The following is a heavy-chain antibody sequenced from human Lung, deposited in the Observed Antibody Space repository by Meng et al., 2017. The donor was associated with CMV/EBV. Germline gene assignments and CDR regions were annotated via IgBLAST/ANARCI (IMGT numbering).Heavy chain of an antibody. CDR3: ARGHTNSGSFVGYYALDF. D-gene: IGHD1-26*01. Sequence: SETLSLTCTVSSASISSYYWSWIRQPPGRGLEWIGNIHYSGSSNYNPSLKGRVTMSVATSEEQFSLRLNSVTAADTAVYYCARGHTNSGSFVGYYALDFWGKGTRVTVSS. V-gene: IGHV4-59*01. J-gene: IGHJ6*04. CDR1: SASISSYY. CDR2: IHYSGSS.